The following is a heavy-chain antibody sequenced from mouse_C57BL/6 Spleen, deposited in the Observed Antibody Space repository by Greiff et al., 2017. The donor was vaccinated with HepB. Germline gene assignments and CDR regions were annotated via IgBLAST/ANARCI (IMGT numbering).Heavy chain of an antibody. CDR1: GFTFSDAW. V-gene: IGHV6-6*01. D-gene: IGHD2-1*01. J-gene: IGHJ3*01. Sequence: EVKLEESGGGLVQPGGSMKLSCAASGFTFSDAWMDWVRQSPEKGLEWVAEIRNKANNHATYYAESVKGRFTISRDDSKSSVYLQMNSLRAEDTGIYYCTRRYGNKGAWFAYWGQGTLVTVAA. CDR2: IRNKANNHAT. CDR3: TRRYGNKGAWFAY.